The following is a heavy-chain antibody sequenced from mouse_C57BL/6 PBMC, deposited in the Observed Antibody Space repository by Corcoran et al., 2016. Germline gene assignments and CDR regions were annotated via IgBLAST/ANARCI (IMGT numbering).Heavy chain of an antibody. J-gene: IGHJ2*01. CDR3: ARYYYSNYYFDY. Sequence: QVQLQHSGPDRVKPGASVKISCKASGYTFTDYYINWVKQRPGQGLEWIGWIFPGSGSTYYNEKFKGKATLTVDKSSSTAYMLLSSLTSEDSAVYFCARYYYSNYYFDYWGQGTTLTVSS. CDR1: GYTFTDYY. D-gene: IGHD2-5*01. V-gene: IGHV1-75*01. CDR2: IFPGSGST.